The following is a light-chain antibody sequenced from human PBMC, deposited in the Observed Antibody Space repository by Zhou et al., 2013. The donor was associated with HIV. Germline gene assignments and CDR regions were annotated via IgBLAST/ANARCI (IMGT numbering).Light chain of an antibody. CDR1: QSVSSSY. V-gene: IGKV3-15*01. CDR2: EAS. J-gene: IGKJ2*01. CDR3: QQYDTWPS. Sequence: EIVLTQSPGTLSLSPGERATLSCRASQSVSSSYLAWYHQKTGQAPRLLIYEASTRATGVPARFSGSGSGREFTLTISSLQSEDVASYYCQQYDTWPSFGQGTKLQIK.